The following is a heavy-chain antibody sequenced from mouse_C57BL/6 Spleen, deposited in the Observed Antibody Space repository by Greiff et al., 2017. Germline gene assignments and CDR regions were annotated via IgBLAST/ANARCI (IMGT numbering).Heavy chain of an antibody. J-gene: IGHJ2*01. CDR1: GFNIKDYY. CDR3: ARSGWDEGGNFFDY. Sequence: VQLQQSGAELVKPGASVKLSCTASGFNIKDYYMHWVKQRTEQGLEWIGRIDPEDGETKYATKFQGKATITADTSSNTAYLQLSSLTSEYTAVDFCARSGWDEGGNFFDYWGQGTTLTVSS. V-gene: IGHV14-2*01. CDR2: IDPEDGET. D-gene: IGHD4-1*01.